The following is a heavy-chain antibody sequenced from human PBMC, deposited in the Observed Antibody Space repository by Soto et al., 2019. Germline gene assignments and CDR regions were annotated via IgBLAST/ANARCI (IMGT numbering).Heavy chain of an antibody. CDR3: AGHPKGATVTRRYFDH. CDR1: SGSISSSNW. J-gene: IGHJ2*01. Sequence: QVQLQESGPGLVKPSGTLSLTCAVSSGSISSSNWWSWVRQPPGKGLEWIGEIYHSGSTNYNPSLKRRVTISVDKSKNQFSRKLSSVTAADTAVYYCAGHPKGATVTRRYFDHWGRGTLVTVSS. V-gene: IGHV4-4*02. D-gene: IGHD5-12*01. CDR2: IYHSGST.